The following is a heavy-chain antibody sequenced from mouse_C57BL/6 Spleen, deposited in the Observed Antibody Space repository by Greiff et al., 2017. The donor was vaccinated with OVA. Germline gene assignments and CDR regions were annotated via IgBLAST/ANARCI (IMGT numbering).Heavy chain of an antibody. J-gene: IGHJ3*01. CDR1: GFTFSSYG. CDR3: ARGSSPFAY. D-gene: IGHD1-1*01. Sequence: EVQLVESGGDLVKPGGSLKLSCAASGFTFSSYGMSWVRQTPDKRLEWVATISSGGSYTYYPDRVKGRFTLSRDNAKNTLYLQMSSLKSEDTAMYYCARGSSPFAYWGQGTLVTVSA. CDR2: ISSGGSYT. V-gene: IGHV5-6*01.